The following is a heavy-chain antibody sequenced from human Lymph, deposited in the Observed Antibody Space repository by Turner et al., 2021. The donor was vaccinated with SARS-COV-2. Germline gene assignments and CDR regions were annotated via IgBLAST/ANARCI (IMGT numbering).Heavy chain of an antibody. J-gene: IGHJ6*02. CDR2: MNPNSGNT. CDR3: ARGRYSGGGMDV. V-gene: IGHV1-8*02. D-gene: IGHD1-26*01. Sequence: QVQLVQYGAEVKKPGASVKVSCKAPGYTFTSYDINWVRQATGQGLEWMGWMNPNSGNTGYAQKFQGRVTMTRNTSISTAYMELSGLRSEDTAVYYCARGRYSGGGMDVWGQGTTVTVSS. CDR1: GYTFTSYD.